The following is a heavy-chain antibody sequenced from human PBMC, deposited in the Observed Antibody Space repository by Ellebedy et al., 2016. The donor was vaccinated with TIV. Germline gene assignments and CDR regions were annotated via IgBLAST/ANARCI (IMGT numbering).Heavy chain of an antibody. CDR2: ISGSGGST. J-gene: IGHJ4*02. CDR1: GFTFSNAW. V-gene: IGHV3-23*01. Sequence: GESLKISXAASGFTFSNAWMSWVRQAPGKGLEWVSAISGSGGSTYYADSVKGRFTISRDNAKNSLYLQMNSLRAEDTAVYYCARREQWLAYDYWGQGTLVTVSS. CDR3: ARREQWLAYDY. D-gene: IGHD6-19*01.